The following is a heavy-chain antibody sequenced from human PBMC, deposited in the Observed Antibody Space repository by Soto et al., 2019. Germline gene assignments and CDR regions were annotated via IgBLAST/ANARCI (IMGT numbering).Heavy chain of an antibody. CDR1: GFTFSSYS. J-gene: IGHJ4*02. CDR3: ARVGYGDYALDY. V-gene: IGHV3-21*01. CDR2: ISSSSSYI. Sequence: EVQLVESGGGLVKPGGSLRLSCAASGFTFSSYSMNWVRQAPGKGLEWVSSISSSSSYIYYADSVKGRFTISRDTAKNSLYLQMNSLRDEDTAVYYCARVGYGDYALDYWGQGTLVTVSS. D-gene: IGHD4-17*01.